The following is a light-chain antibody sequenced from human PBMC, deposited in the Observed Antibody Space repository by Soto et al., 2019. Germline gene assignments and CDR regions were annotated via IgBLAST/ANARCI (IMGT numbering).Light chain of an antibody. Sequence: THEPSLLSASTGYRVTIICRMSQGISSYLAWYQQKPGKAPKLLIYAASTLQSGVPSRFSGSGSGTEFTLTISSLQPEDFATYYCQQLNSYPLTFGEGRRLEIK. J-gene: IGKJ5*01. CDR1: QGISSY. V-gene: IGKV1-9*01. CDR3: QQLNSYPLT. CDR2: AAS.